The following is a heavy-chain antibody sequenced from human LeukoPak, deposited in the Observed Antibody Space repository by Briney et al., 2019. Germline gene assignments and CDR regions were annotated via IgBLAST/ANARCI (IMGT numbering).Heavy chain of an antibody. V-gene: IGHV4-59*01. CDR1: GASISSYY. CDR3: ASGSMVRGASNWYFDL. D-gene: IGHD3-10*01. CDR2: VYYSGGT. Sequence: SETLSLTCTVSGASISSYYWSWIRQPPGKGLEFIGYVYYSGGTNYNPSLKSRVTISADTSKNQFSLKLSSVTAADTAVYHCASGSMVRGASNWYFDLWGRGTLVTVSS. J-gene: IGHJ2*01.